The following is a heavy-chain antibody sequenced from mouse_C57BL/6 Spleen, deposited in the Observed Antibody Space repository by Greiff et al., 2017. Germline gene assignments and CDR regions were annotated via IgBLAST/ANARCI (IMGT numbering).Heavy chain of an antibody. D-gene: IGHD2-4*01. Sequence: EVHLVESGGGLVKPGGSLKLSCAASGFTFSDYGMHWVRQAPEKGLEWVAYISSGSSTIYYADTVKGRFTISSDNAKNTLFLQMTSLRSEDTAMYYCASPIYYDYDRAMDYWGQGTSVTVSS. CDR2: ISSGSSTI. V-gene: IGHV5-17*01. J-gene: IGHJ4*01. CDR3: ASPIYYDYDRAMDY. CDR1: GFTFSDYG.